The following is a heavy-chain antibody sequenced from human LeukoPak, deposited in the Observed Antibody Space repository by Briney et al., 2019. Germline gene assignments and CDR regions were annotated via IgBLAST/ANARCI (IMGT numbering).Heavy chain of an antibody. CDR2: INPSGGST. CDR3: AREPYSSGWYSSYYFDY. J-gene: IGHJ4*02. CDR1: GYTFTNYY. D-gene: IGHD6-19*01. Sequence: ASVKVSCKASGYTFTNYYIHWVRQAPGQGLEWMGMINPSGGSTSYAQKFQGRVTMTRDTSTTTAYMELGSLRSDDTAVYCCAREPYSSGWYSSYYFDYWGQGTLVTVSS. V-gene: IGHV1-46*01.